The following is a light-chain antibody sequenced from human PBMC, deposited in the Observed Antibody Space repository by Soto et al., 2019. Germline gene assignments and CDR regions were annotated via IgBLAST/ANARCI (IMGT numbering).Light chain of an antibody. J-gene: IGKJ1*01. CDR3: PQYVRSFTCT. Sequence: DIVLTQSPGTLALSPWERATLSCRASQSVSSSYLAWYPQTPGQAPRLLIYGASRCATGIPDRFSGSGSGTDVTLTISRLEPEDFALYYRPQYVRSFTCTLGHGTKVEI. CDR2: GAS. CDR1: QSVSSSY. V-gene: IGKV3-20*01.